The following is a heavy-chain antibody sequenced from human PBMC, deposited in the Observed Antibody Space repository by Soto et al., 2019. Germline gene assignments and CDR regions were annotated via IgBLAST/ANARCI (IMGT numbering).Heavy chain of an antibody. V-gene: IGHV4-34*01. J-gene: IGHJ4*02. CDR3: ARGNGQWLEAFDY. CDR1: GGSFSGYY. CDR2: INHSGST. D-gene: IGHD6-19*01. Sequence: SETLSLTCAVYGGSFSGYYWSWIRQPPGKGLEWIGEINHSGSTNYNPSLKSRVTISVDTSKNQFSLKLSSVTAADTAVYYCARGNGQWLEAFDYWGQGTLVTVSS.